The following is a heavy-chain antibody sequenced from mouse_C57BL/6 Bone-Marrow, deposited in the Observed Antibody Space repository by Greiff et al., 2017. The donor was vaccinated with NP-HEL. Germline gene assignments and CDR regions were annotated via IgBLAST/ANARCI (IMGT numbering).Heavy chain of an antibody. J-gene: IGHJ1*03. D-gene: IGHD1-1*01. Sequence: VQLQQSGAELVKPGASVKLSCTASGFNIKDYYMHWVKQRTEQGLEWIGRIDPEDGETKYAPKFQGKATITADTSSHTAYMQHSSLTSEATAVYYFAKGPIVATDGWYFDVWGTGTTVTVSS. CDR2: IDPEDGET. CDR1: GFNIKDYY. V-gene: IGHV14-2*01. CDR3: AKGPIVATDGWYFDV.